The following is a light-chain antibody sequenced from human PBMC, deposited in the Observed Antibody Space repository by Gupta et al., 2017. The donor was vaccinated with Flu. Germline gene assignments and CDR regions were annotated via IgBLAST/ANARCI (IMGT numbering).Light chain of an antibody. CDR3: SSYTSSSTWV. J-gene: IGLJ1*01. CDR1: SSDFGPYNY. V-gene: IGLV2-14*01. CDR2: EVS. Sequence: QSALTQPASVSGSPGPSITIPCTGTSSDFGPYNYASWYQHHPGKAPKLIIFEVSNRPSGVSNRFAASKSGNTASLTISGLQTEDEAEYYCSSYTSSSTWVFGTGTKVTVL.